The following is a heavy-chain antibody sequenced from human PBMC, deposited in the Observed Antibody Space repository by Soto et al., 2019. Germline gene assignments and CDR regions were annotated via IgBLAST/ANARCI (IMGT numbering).Heavy chain of an antibody. V-gene: IGHV3-23*01. CDR3: VREGSGWSSRGSFDF. CDR1: GFTLSYYA. D-gene: IGHD6-19*01. J-gene: IGHJ3*01. CDR2: LGDSDDTA. Sequence: GGSLRLSCVGSGFTLSYYAMDWVRQAPGKGPEWVSLLGDSDDTAYYTDSVQGRFTMSRDKSKNTLYLQMSSLRAEDTATYYCVREGSGWSSRGSFDFWGRGTMVTVSS.